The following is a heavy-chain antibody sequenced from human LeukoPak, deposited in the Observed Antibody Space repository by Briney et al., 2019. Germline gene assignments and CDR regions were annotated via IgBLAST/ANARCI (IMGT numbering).Heavy chain of an antibody. J-gene: IGHJ4*02. CDR1: GGSVSSYY. CDR2: IYYSGST. CDR3: AREDTAMAYFDY. D-gene: IGHD5-18*01. Sequence: PSETLSLTCTVSGGSVSSYYWSWIRQPPGKGLEWIGSIYYSGSTYYNPSLKSRVTISVDTSKNQFSLKLSSVTAADTAVHYCAREDTAMAYFDYWGQGTLVTVSS. V-gene: IGHV4-59*02.